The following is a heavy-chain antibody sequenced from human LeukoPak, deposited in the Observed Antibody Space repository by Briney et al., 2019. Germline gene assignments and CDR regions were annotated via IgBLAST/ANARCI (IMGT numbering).Heavy chain of an antibody. V-gene: IGHV3-21*01. Sequence: GGSLRLSCATSGFTFNNYNMNWVRQAPGRALEWVSSITSIGTYIFYADSVKGRFTISRDNTKNSLYLQMNSLGPEDTAVYYCARDPYSGNYGNYYYYYMDVWGKGTTVTISS. CDR1: GFTFNNYN. D-gene: IGHD1-26*01. CDR2: ITSIGTYI. J-gene: IGHJ6*03. CDR3: ARDPYSGNYGNYYYYYMDV.